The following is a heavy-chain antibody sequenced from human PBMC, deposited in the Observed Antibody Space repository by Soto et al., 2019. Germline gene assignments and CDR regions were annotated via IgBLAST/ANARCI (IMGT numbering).Heavy chain of an antibody. V-gene: IGHV3-48*02. J-gene: IGHJ6*02. D-gene: IGHD1-7*01. CDR2: ISSSSTI. Sequence: GGSLRLSCAASGFTFSSYSMNWVRQAPGKGLEWVSYISSSSTIYYADSVKGRFTISRDNAKNSLYLQMNSLRDEDTAVYYCARDLELEDYYYHYGMDVWGQGTTVTVSS. CDR1: GFTFSSYS. CDR3: ARDLELEDYYYHYGMDV.